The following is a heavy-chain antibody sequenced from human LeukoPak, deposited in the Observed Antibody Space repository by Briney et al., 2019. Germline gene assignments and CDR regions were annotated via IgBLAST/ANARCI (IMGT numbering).Heavy chain of an antibody. J-gene: IGHJ1*01. CDR2: ISGSGDTT. CDR3: AKLFGSSSYSVYFQE. Sequence: QPGGSLKLSCAASGFTFSNYGMTWVRQAPGKGLEWVSVISGSGDTTYYADSLKGRFTISRDNSKNTLYLQMNSLRAEDTAVYYCAKLFGSSSYSVYFQEWGQGTLVTVSS. CDR1: GFTFSNYG. D-gene: IGHD2-21*01. V-gene: IGHV3-23*01.